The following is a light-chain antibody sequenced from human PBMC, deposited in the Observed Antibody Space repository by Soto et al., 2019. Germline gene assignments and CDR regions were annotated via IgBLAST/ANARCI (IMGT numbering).Light chain of an antibody. CDR3: QQRSNWPPVP. CDR1: QSVSSY. J-gene: IGKJ5*01. V-gene: IGKV3-11*01. Sequence: EIVLTQSPATLSLSPGERATLSCRASQSVSSYLAWYQQNPGQAPRLLIYDASNRATGIPARFSGSGSGTDFSLTISSLEPEDFAVYYCQQRSNWPPVPFGQGTRLETK. CDR2: DAS.